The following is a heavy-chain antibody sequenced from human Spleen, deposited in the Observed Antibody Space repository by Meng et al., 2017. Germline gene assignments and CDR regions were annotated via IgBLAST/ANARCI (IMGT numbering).Heavy chain of an antibody. J-gene: IGHJ5*02. Sequence: SETLSLTCTVSGGSISSSSYYWGWLRQPPGKGLEWIGSIYYTGTTYSNSSLRSRVTISVDTSENQFSLKLSAVTVADTSVYYCARESGGKQLWLNWFDPWGQGALVTVSS. CDR2: IYYTGTT. V-gene: IGHV4-39*07. CDR1: GGSISSSSYY. D-gene: IGHD5-18*01. CDR3: ARESGGKQLWLNWFDP.